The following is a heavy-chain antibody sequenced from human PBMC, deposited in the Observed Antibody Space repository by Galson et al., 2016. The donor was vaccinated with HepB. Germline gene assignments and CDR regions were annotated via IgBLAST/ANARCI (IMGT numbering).Heavy chain of an antibody. V-gene: IGHV3-30-3*01. CDR3: ARVRDGNNWRVQPFDL. Sequence: SLRLSCAASGIIFRSNDMHWVRQAPGKGLEWVAAISYDGTDKYYADSVKGRFTISRDNSKNTLFLQMNSLRAEDTAVYYCARVRDGNNWRVQPFDLWGQGPLVTVS. CDR1: GIIFRSND. CDR2: ISYDGTDK. D-gene: IGHD5-24*01. J-gene: IGHJ4*02.